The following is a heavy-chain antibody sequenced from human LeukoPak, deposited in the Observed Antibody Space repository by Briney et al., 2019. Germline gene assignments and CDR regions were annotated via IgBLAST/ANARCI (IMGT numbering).Heavy chain of an antibody. CDR2: IYHSGST. CDR3: VRDRELNY. V-gene: IGHV4-30-2*01. Sequence: SETLSLTCAVSGGSISSGGYSWSWIQQPPGKGLECIGYIYHSGSTYYNPSLKSRVTISVDRSKNQFSLKLSSVTAADTAVYYCVRDRELNYWGQGTLVTVSS. D-gene: IGHD1-7*01. J-gene: IGHJ4*02. CDR1: GGSISSGGYS.